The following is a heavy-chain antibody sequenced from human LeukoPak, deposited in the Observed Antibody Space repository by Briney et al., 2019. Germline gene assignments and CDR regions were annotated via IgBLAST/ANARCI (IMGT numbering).Heavy chain of an antibody. CDR1: GFTFSSSA. J-gene: IGHJ4*02. Sequence: GGSLRLSCAASGFTFSSSAMSWVRQAPGKGLEWVSAISNNGGYTYYADSVQGRFTISRDNSKSTLCLQMNSLRAEDTAVYYCAKSVVVITFRFDDWGQGALVTVSS. V-gene: IGHV3-23*01. CDR2: ISNNGGYT. D-gene: IGHD2-15*01. CDR3: AKSVVVITFRFDD.